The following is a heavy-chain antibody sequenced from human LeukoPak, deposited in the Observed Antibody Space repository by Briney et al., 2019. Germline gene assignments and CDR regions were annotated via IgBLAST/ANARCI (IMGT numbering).Heavy chain of an antibody. CDR2: IKQDGSEK. Sequence: GGSLRLSCAASGFTFSSYWMSWVRQAPGKGLEWVANIKQDGSEKYYVDSVKGRFTISRDNAKNSLYLQMNSLRAEDTAVYSCARDQFMVRGVIAPTDAFDIWGQGTMVTVSS. D-gene: IGHD3-10*01. CDR1: GFTFSSYW. CDR3: ARDQFMVRGVIAPTDAFDI. V-gene: IGHV3-7*01. J-gene: IGHJ3*02.